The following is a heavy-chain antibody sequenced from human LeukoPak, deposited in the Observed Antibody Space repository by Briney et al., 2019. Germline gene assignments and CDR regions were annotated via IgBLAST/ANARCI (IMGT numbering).Heavy chain of an antibody. D-gene: IGHD3-3*01. V-gene: IGHV1-18*01. CDR2: ISAYNGNR. J-gene: IGHJ6*02. CDR1: GYTFTSYG. Sequence: ASVKVSCKASGYTFTSYGISWVRQAPGQGLEWMGWISAYNGNRNYAQKLQGRVTLTTDTSTSTAYMELRSLRSDDTAVYYCARDPDFWSGWSRYYYYYGMDVWGQGTTVTVSS. CDR3: ARDPDFWSGWSRYYYYYGMDV.